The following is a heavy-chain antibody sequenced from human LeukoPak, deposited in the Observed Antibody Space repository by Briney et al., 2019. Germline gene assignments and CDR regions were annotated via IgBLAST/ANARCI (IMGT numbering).Heavy chain of an antibody. D-gene: IGHD6-19*01. V-gene: IGHV1-69-2*01. CDR1: GYTFTDYY. CDR2: VDPEDGET. J-gene: IGHJ4*02. Sequence: ASVKISCKVSGYTFTDYYMHWAQQAPGKGLEWMGLVDPEDGETIYAERFQGRVTITADTSTETAYMELSSLRSGDTAVYCCATARYSSGWAFDYWGQGTQVTVSS. CDR3: ATARYSSGWAFDY.